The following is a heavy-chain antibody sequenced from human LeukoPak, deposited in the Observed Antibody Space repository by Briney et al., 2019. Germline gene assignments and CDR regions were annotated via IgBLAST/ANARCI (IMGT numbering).Heavy chain of an antibody. CDR2: IDPSGGST. CDR3: ARDPLRYSSSWYYFDY. V-gene: IGHV1-46*01. J-gene: IGHJ4*02. D-gene: IGHD6-13*01. Sequence: ASVKVSCKAPGYTFTSYYMHWVRQAPGQGLEWMGIIDPSGGSTSYAPKFQGRVTMTRDTSTSTVYMELSSLRSEDTAVYYCARDPLRYSSSWYYFDYWGQGTLVTVST. CDR1: GYTFTSYY.